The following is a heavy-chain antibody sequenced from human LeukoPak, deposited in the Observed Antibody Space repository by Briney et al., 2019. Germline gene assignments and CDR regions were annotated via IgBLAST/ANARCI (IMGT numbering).Heavy chain of an antibody. D-gene: IGHD5-12*01. CDR2: IRYDGSNK. CDR3: ARGPSGYHNT. J-gene: IGHJ4*02. V-gene: IGHV3-30*02. Sequence: QTGGSLTLSCAASGFTFSSYGMHWVRQAPGKGLEWVAFIRYDGSNKYYADSVKGRFTISRDNSKNTLYLQMNSLRAEDTAVYYCARGPSGYHNTGGQGTLVTVSS. CDR1: GFTFSSYG.